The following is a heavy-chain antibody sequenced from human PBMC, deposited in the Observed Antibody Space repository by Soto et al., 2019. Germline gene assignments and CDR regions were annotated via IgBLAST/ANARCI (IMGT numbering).Heavy chain of an antibody. CDR1: GFTFSNSW. J-gene: IGHJ4*02. CDR3: ASSASPDAY. V-gene: IGHV3-7*01. Sequence: PGGSLRLSCAASGFTFSNSWMSWVRQAPGKGLEWVANINQDGSAKSYVDSVRGRFTISRDNAKNSLYLQMNSLRAEDTAVYYCASSASPDAYWGQGTLVTVSS. CDR2: INQDGSAK. D-gene: IGHD1-26*01.